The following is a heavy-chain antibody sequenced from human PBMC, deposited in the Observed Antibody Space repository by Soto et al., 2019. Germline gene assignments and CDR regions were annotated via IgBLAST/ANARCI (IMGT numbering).Heavy chain of an antibody. D-gene: IGHD2-15*01. Sequence: QVQLVESGGGVVQPGRSLRLSCAASGFTFSSYAMHWVRQAPGKGLEWVAVISYDGSNKYYADSVKGRFTISRDNSKNTLYLQMNSLRAEDTAVYYCARDLYFHRDYYYYGMDVWGQGTTVTVSS. CDR2: ISYDGSNK. CDR1: GFTFSSYA. V-gene: IGHV3-30-3*01. J-gene: IGHJ6*02. CDR3: ARDLYFHRDYYYYGMDV.